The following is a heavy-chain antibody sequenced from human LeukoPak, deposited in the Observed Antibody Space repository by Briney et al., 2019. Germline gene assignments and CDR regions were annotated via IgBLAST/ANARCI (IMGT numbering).Heavy chain of an antibody. CDR3: ARAGSSWNWFDP. CDR2: IYSSGST. J-gene: IGHJ5*02. V-gene: IGHV4-4*07. D-gene: IGHD6-13*01. Sequence: SETLSLTCNVSGGSISSYYWSWIRQPPGKGLEWIGRIYSSGSTNYNPSLKSRVTMSVDTSKNQLSLKVSSVTAADTAVYYCARAGSSWNWFDPWGQGTLVTVSS. CDR1: GGSISSYY.